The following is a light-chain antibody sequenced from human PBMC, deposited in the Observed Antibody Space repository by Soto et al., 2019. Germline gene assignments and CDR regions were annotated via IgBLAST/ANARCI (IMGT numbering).Light chain of an antibody. CDR3: QQYGDWPGT. Sequence: VFPHSPRTLSLSPGDSATLSCRASQYIGRALAWYHQRPGQAPRLLIFDASIRAPTTPARFSGSVSGTEFTLTIGSLQSEDFAVYFCQQYGDWPGTFGQGTKVDIK. V-gene: IGKV3-15*01. CDR1: QYIGRA. J-gene: IGKJ1*01. CDR2: DAS.